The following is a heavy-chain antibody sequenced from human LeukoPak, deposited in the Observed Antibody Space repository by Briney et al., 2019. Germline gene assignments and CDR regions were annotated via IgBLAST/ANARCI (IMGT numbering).Heavy chain of an antibody. CDR1: GGSISSYY. CDR3: GRGAYYFDH. CDR2: IYLSGST. J-gene: IGHJ4*02. Sequence: PSETLSLTCIVPGGSISSYYWSWIPQPPGKGSEWIGYIYLSGSTNYNPSLESRVTMSVDTSKSQLSLKLGSVTTADTAVYYCGRGAYYFDHWGQGTLVTVSS. V-gene: IGHV4-59*01.